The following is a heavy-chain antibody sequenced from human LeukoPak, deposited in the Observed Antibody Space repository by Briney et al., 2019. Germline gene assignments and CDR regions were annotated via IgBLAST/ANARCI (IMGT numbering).Heavy chain of an antibody. V-gene: IGHV3-9*01. D-gene: IGHD4-17*01. J-gene: IGHJ3*02. Sequence: PGRSLRLSCAASGFTFDDYAMHCVRQAPGKGLEWVSGISWNSGSIGYADSVKGRFTISRDNAKNSLYLQMNSLRAEDTALYYCAKVHGATGAFDIWGQGTMVTVSS. CDR1: GFTFDDYA. CDR2: ISWNSGSI. CDR3: AKVHGATGAFDI.